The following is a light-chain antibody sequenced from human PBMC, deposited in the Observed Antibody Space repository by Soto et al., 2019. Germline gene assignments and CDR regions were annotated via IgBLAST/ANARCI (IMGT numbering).Light chain of an antibody. V-gene: IGKV3-20*01. J-gene: IGKJ4*01. Sequence: EIVLTQSPGTLSLSPGERATLSCMASQNIENNYLAWYQQKPGQAPRLLIDDASSRATGVPDRFSGSGSGTDFTLTISRLEPEDFAVYFCQQCSSSPLTFGGGTKLELK. CDR1: QNIENNY. CDR2: DAS. CDR3: QQCSSSPLT.